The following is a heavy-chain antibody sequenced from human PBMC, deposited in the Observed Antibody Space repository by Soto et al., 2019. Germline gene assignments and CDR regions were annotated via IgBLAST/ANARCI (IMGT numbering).Heavy chain of an antibody. D-gene: IGHD4-17*01. CDR3: ARDRYGDYPLPGSYYYYGMDV. V-gene: IGHV4-4*07. CDR2: IRPGRNT. J-gene: IGHJ6*02. Sequence: KTSETLSLTCTVSGGPVTNYYWSGSRQPPGRGLEWIGRIRPGRNTNYSPSLMSRVTMSVDTSHNQFSLKLSSVTAADTAVYYCARDRYGDYPLPGSYYYYGMDVWGQGTTVTV. CDR1: GGPVTNYY.